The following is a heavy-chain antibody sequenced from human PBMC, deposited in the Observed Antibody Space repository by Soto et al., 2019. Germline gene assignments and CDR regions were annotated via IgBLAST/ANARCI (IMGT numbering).Heavy chain of an antibody. J-gene: IGHJ4*02. CDR3: ARGKAARPGYYFDY. V-gene: IGHV4-34*01. CDR1: GGSFSGYY. Sequence: QVQLQQWGAGLLKPSETLSLTCAIYGGSFSGYYWSWIRQPPGKGLEWIGEINHSGSTNYNPSLNSRVTISVDTSKNQFSLKLSSVTAADTAVYYCARGKAARPGYYFDYWGQGTLVTVSS. CDR2: INHSGST. D-gene: IGHD6-6*01.